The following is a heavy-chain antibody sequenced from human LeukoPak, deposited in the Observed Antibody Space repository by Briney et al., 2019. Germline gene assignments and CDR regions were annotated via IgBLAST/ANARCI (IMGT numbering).Heavy chain of an antibody. CDR2: ISGSGGST. D-gene: IGHD3-3*01. CDR3: AKGRFGVVTPKYYFDY. J-gene: IGHJ4*02. Sequence: GGSLRLSCAASGFTFSSYAMSWVRQAPGKGLEWVSAISGSGGSTYYADSVKGRFTISRDNSKNTLYLQMNSLRAEDTAVYYCAKGRFGVVTPKYYFDYWGQGTLVTVSS. CDR1: GFTFSSYA. V-gene: IGHV3-23*01.